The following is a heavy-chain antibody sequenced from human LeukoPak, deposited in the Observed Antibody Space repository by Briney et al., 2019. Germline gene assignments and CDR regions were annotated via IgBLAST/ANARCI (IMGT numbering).Heavy chain of an antibody. V-gene: IGHV1-18*04. CDR2: ISANNGNT. D-gene: IGHD2-15*01. J-gene: IGHJ5*02. CDR1: GYTFTSYG. CDR3: ARDHCSGGSCYPPNGFDP. Sequence: ASVTLSCKASGYTFTSYGTSWVRQAPGHGLEWMGWISANNGNTNNAQKLQGRVTMTTDTSTSTAYMELRILRSDDTAVDYCARDHCSGGSCYPPNGFDPWGQGTLVTVAS.